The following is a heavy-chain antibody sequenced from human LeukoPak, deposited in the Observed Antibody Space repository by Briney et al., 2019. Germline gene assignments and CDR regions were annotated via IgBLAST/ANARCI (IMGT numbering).Heavy chain of an antibody. CDR3: AKAGSGHHYSYGVDV. CDR1: GFTFNDYA. D-gene: IGHD1-1*01. CDR2: ITGAGFST. J-gene: IGHJ6*02. V-gene: IGHV3-43*02. Sequence: GGSLRLSCVTSGFTFNDYAMHWVRLVPGKGLEWVALITGAGFSTYYAASVKGRFTLSRDNNKNSLYLQMNNLRTDDTASYFCAKAGSGHHYSYGVDVWGPGTTITVSS.